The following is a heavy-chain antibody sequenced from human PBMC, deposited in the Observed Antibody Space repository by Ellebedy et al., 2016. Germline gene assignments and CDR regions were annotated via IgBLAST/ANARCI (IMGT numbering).Heavy chain of an antibody. Sequence: GESLKISXKGSGYSFTTYWITWVRQLPGKGLEWMGRTDPSDSYTNYSPSLQGHVTISTDKSFSTAYLQWSSLKASDTAMYYCARRRAGSEQYGLDVWGQGTTVTVSS. CDR2: TDPSDSYT. V-gene: IGHV5-10-1*01. CDR1: GYSFTTYW. CDR3: ARRRAGSEQYGLDV. J-gene: IGHJ6*02. D-gene: IGHD3-10*01.